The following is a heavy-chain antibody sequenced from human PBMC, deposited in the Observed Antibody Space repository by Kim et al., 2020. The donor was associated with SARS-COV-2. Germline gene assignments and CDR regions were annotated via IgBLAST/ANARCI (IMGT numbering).Heavy chain of an antibody. D-gene: IGHD3-9*01. Sequence: GGSLRLSCAASGFTFSSYEMNWVRQAPGKGLEWVSYISSSGSTIYYADSVKGRFTISRDNAKNSLYLQMNSLRAEDTAVYYCARHGELRYFDWLLHGDDYWGQGTLVTVSS. CDR3: ARHGELRYFDWLLHGDDY. CDR2: ISSSGSTI. CDR1: GFTFSSYE. J-gene: IGHJ4*02. V-gene: IGHV3-48*03.